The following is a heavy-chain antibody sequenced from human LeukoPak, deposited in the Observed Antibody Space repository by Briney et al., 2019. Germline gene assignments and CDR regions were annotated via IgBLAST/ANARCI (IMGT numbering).Heavy chain of an antibody. V-gene: IGHV4-59*08. CDR2: IYYSGST. D-gene: IGHD3-10*01. J-gene: IGHJ4*02. Sequence: SETLSLTCTVSGGSISSYYWSWIRQPPGKGLEWIGYIYYSGSTNYNPSLKSRVTISVDTSKNQFSLKLSSVTAADTAVYYCAGMVRGVIMDYFYYLGQGTLVTVSS. CDR1: GGSISSYY. CDR3: AGMVRGVIMDYFYY.